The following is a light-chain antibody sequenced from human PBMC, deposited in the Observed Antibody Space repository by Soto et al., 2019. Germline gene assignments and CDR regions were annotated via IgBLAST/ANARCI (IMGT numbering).Light chain of an antibody. CDR1: QSVLYSSNNKNY. CDR2: WAS. Sequence: VLMTKSHASLAVSLGERATINCKSSQSVLYSSNNKNYLAWYQQKPGQPPKLLIYWASTRESGVPDRFSGSGSGTDFTLTIASLQPDDFAVYYCQQYGSSPRTFGQGTKV. V-gene: IGKV4-1*01. J-gene: IGKJ1*01. CDR3: QQYGSSPRT.